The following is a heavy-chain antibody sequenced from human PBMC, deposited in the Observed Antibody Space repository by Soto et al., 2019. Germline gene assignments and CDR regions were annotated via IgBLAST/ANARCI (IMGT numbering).Heavy chain of an antibody. D-gene: IGHD3-22*01. CDR1: GYTFTGYY. CDR2: ISAYNGNT. V-gene: IGHV1-18*04. J-gene: IGHJ4*02. CDR3: AREYYDSSFDY. Sequence: ASVKVSWKASGYTFTGYYMHWARQAPGQGLEWMGWISAYNGNTNYAQKLQGRVTMTTDTSTSTAYMELRSLRSDDTAVYYCAREYYDSSFDYWGQGTLVTVSS.